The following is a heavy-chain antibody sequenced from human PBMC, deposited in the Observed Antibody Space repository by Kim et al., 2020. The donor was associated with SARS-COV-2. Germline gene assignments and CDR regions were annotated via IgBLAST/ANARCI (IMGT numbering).Heavy chain of an antibody. J-gene: IGHJ4*02. CDR3: ATGGAGPTAY. D-gene: IGHD1-26*01. V-gene: IGHV3-53*04. CDR1: GFNISNNY. Sequence: GGSLRLSCAASGFNISNNYMTWVRQAPGKGLEWVSVIYSGGSTFYADSVQGRFTISRQNSKNTRSLEMNSLRGDDTAAYYCATGGAGPTAYWGQGVLVTVSS. CDR2: IYSGGST.